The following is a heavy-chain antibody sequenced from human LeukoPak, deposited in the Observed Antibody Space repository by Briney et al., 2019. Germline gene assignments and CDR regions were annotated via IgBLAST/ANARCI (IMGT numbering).Heavy chain of an antibody. CDR3: ARDISSTVTTL. CDR1: GFTFSSYE. D-gene: IGHD4-17*01. V-gene: IGHV3-48*03. CDR2: ISSSSTTK. Sequence: GGSLRLSCAASGFTFSSYEMNWVRQAPGKGLEWVAYISSSSTTKYYADSVKGRFTISRDNAKNSLYLQMNSLRVEDTAVYYCARDISSTVTTLWGQGTLVTVSS. J-gene: IGHJ4*02.